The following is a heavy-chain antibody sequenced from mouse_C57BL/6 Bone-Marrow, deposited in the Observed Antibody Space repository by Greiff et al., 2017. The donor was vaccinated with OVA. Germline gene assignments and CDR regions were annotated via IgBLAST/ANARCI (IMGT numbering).Heavy chain of an antibody. CDR1: GFTFSDYG. J-gene: IGHJ3*01. Sequence: EVMLVESGGGLVKPGGSLKLSCAASGFTFSDYGMHWVRQAPEKGLEWVAYISSGSSTIYYADTVKGRFTISRDNAKNTLFLQMTSLRSEDTAMYYCARGDGYYPAWFAYWGQGTLVTVSA. V-gene: IGHV5-17*01. D-gene: IGHD2-3*01. CDR2: ISSGSSTI. CDR3: ARGDGYYPAWFAY.